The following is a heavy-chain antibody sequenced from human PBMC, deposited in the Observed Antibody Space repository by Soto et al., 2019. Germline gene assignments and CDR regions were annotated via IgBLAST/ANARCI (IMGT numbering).Heavy chain of an antibody. Sequence: RASVKVSCKASGGTFSSYAISWVRQAPGQGLEWMGGIIPIFGTANYAQKFQGRVTITADKSTSTAYMELSSLRSEDTAVYYCVAGQSDRRAFDIWGQGTMVTVSS. CDR3: VAGQSDRRAFDI. CDR2: IIPIFGTA. J-gene: IGHJ3*02. V-gene: IGHV1-69*06. CDR1: GGTFSSYA. D-gene: IGHD6-19*01.